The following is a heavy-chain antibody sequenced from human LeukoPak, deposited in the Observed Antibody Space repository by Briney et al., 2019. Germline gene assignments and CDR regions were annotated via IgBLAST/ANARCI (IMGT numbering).Heavy chain of an antibody. CDR2: IYYSGST. V-gene: IGHV4-61*02. Sequence: PSQTLSLTCTVSGGSISSGSYYWSWIRQPAGKGLEWIGSIYYSGSTYYNPSLKSRVTISVDTSKNQFSLKLSSVTAADTAVYYCARVRFLEWSTPNFDYWGQGTLVTVSS. D-gene: IGHD3-3*01. CDR1: GGSISSGSYY. CDR3: ARVRFLEWSTPNFDY. J-gene: IGHJ4*02.